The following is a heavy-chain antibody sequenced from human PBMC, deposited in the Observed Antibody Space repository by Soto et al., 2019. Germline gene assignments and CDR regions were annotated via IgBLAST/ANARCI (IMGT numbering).Heavy chain of an antibody. Sequence: AETLSLGCTVSCGSVSGCSYYWPWIRQPPGRGLEWIGYIYYSGSTNYNPSLKSRVTISVEMSKNHFSLKLKSETDADNSVYYGAREPSGIYYDRSGYSREAFGIGGHGTMVT. D-gene: IGHD3-22*01. CDR3: AREPSGIYYDRSGYSREAFGI. CDR2: IYYSGST. CDR1: CGSVSGCSYY. V-gene: IGHV4-61*03. J-gene: IGHJ3*02.